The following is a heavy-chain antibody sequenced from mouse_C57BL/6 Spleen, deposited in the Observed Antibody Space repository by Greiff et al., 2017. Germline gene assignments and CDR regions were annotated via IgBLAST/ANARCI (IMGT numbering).Heavy chain of an antibody. CDR2: IDPSDSET. CDR1: GYTFTSYW. V-gene: IGHV1-52*01. CDR3: ARAYDYGAWVAY. Sequence: QVQLQQPGAELVRPGSSVKLSCKASGYTFTSYWMHWVKQRPIQGLEWIGNIDPSDSETHYNQKFKDKATLTVDKSSSTAYMQLSSLTSEDSAVYYCARAYDYGAWVAYWGQGTLVTVSA. J-gene: IGHJ3*01. D-gene: IGHD2-4*01.